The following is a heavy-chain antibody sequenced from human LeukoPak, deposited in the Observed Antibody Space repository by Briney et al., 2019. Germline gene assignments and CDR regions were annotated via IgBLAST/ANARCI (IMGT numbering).Heavy chain of an antibody. CDR3: ARALGDY. V-gene: IGHV4-34*01. J-gene: IGHJ4*02. CDR2: INHSGST. D-gene: IGHD7-27*01. CDR1: GGSFSGYY. Sequence: SETLSLTCAVYGGSFSGYYWSWIRQPPGKGLEWIGEINHSGSTNYNPSLKSRVTISVDTSKNQFSLKLGSVTAADTAVYYCARALGDYWGQGTLVTVSS.